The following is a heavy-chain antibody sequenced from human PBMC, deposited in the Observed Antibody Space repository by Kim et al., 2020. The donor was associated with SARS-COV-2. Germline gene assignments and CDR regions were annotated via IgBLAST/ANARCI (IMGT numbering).Heavy chain of an antibody. CDR1: GGSISSYY. CDR2: IYYSGST. V-gene: IGHV4-59*13. D-gene: IGHD3-22*01. CDR3: ARDDYDSSGRAFDY. Sequence: SETLSLTCTVSGGSISSYYWSWIRQPPGKGLEWIGYIYYSGSTNYNPSLKSRVTISVDTSKNQFSLKLSSVTAADTAVYYCARDDYDSSGRAFDYWGQGTLVTVSS. J-gene: IGHJ4*02.